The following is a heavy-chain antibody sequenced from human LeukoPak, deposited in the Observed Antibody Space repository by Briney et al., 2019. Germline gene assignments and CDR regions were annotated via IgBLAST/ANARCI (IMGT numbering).Heavy chain of an antibody. CDR2: IYYSGST. D-gene: IGHD6-13*01. V-gene: IGHV4-39*07. Sequence: KPSETLSLTCTVSGGSISSSSYYWGWIRQPPGKGLEWIGSIYYSGSTYYNPSLKSRVTLSVDTSKNQFSLKLSSVTAADTAVYYCARTEEAADDAFDIWGQGTMVTVSS. CDR3: ARTEEAADDAFDI. CDR1: GGSISSSSYY. J-gene: IGHJ3*02.